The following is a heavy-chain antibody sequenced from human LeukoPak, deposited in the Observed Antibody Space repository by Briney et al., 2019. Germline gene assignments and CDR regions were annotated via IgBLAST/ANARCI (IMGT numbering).Heavy chain of an antibody. CDR3: ARSENWKYNFDY. Sequence: GASVKVSCKASGGTFSSYAISWVRQAPGQGLEWMGGIIPIFGTANYAQKFQGRVTITTDESTSTAYMELSSLRSEDTAVYYCARSENWKYNFDYWGQGTLVTVSS. V-gene: IGHV1-69*05. J-gene: IGHJ4*02. CDR1: GGTFSSYA. CDR2: IIPIFGTA. D-gene: IGHD1-7*01.